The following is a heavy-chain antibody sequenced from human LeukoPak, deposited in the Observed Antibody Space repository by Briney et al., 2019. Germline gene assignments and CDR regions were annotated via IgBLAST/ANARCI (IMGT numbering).Heavy chain of an antibody. CDR3: ARAEIVQAGVDY. CDR1: GYTFTGYY. CDR2: INPNSGGT. J-gene: IGHJ4*02. V-gene: IGHV1-2*02. D-gene: IGHD1-26*01. Sequence: GSVKVSCKASGYTFTGYYMHWVRQAPGQGLEWMGWINPNSGGTNYAQKFQGRVTMTRDTSISTAYMELSRLRSDDTAVYYCARAEIVQAGVDYWGQGTLVTVSS.